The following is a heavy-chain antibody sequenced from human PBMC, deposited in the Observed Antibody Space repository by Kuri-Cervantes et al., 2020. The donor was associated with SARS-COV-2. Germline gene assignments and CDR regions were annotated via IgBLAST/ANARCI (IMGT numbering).Heavy chain of an antibody. CDR3: ARGRGRRRAYYGMDV. V-gene: IGHV4-34*01. CDR1: GESLSDYY. D-gene: IGHD5-24*01. Sequence: ESLKISCAVYGESLSDYYWNWIRQPPGKGLEWIGELNDSGSTHYNTGSTNYNPSLRSRVTISLDTSKNEFSLKMNSVTAADTAVYYCARGRGRRRAYYGMDVWGQGTTVTVSS. CDR2: LNDSGSTHYNTGST. J-gene: IGHJ6*02.